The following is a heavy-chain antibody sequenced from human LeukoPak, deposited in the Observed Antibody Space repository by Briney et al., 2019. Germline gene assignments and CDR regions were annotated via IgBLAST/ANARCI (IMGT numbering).Heavy chain of an antibody. CDR1: GGSISSSSYY. V-gene: IGHV4-39*01. D-gene: IGHD6-19*01. J-gene: IGHJ4*02. CDR2: IYYSGST. CDR3: ARQEYSSGYY. Sequence: SETLSLTCTVSGGSISSSSYYWGWIRQPPGKGLEWIGSIYYSGSTYYNPSLKGRVTISVDTSKNQFSLKLSSVTAADTAVYYCARQEYSSGYYWGQGTQVTVSS.